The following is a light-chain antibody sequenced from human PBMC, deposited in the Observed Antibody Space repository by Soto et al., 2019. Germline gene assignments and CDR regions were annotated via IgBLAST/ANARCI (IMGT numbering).Light chain of an antibody. CDR2: SSN. J-gene: IGLJ3*02. CDR3: AAWDDSLNGGV. Sequence: QSVLTQPPSASGTPGQRVTISCSGSSSNIGSNTVNWYQQFPGTAPKLLIHSSNQRPSGVPDRFSGSKSGTSASLAISGLQSEDEADYYCAAWDDSLNGGVFGGGTKLTVL. CDR1: SSNIGSNT. V-gene: IGLV1-44*01.